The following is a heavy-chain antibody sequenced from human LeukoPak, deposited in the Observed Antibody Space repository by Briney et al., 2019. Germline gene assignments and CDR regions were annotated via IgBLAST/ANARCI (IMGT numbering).Heavy chain of an antibody. CDR3: ARGPYSSGWYWRNFDY. J-gene: IGHJ4*02. V-gene: IGHV4-34*01. CDR2: INHSGST. Sequence: SETLSHTCAVYGGSFSGYYWSWIRQPPGKGLGWIGEINHSGSTNYNPSLKSRVTISVDTSKNQFSLKLSSVTAADTAVYYCARGPYSSGWYWRNFDYWGQGTLVTVSS. D-gene: IGHD6-19*01. CDR1: GGSFSGYY.